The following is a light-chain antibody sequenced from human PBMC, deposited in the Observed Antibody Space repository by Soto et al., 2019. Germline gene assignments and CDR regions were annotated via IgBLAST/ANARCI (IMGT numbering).Light chain of an antibody. CDR3: QQYGSSPPFT. J-gene: IGKJ2*01. V-gene: IGKV3-20*01. CDR2: GSS. CDR1: QSVSSNY. Sequence: EIVLMQSPGTLSLSPGERATLSCRASQSVSSNYLAWYQQKPGQAPRLLIYGSSSRATGIPDRFSGGGSGTDFTLTISRLEPEDFAVYFCQQYGSSPPFTFGQGTKVDIK.